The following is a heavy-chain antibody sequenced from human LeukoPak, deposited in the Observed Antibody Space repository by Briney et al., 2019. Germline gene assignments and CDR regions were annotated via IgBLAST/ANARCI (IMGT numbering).Heavy chain of an antibody. D-gene: IGHD1-14*01. V-gene: IGHV3-7*01. CDR2: INQGGSDK. J-gene: IGHJ4*02. CDR3: TRDRSRAEDD. Sequence: PGGSLRLSCAASGFTFSGHWMSWVRQAPGKGLEWVANINQGGSDKYYVDSVKGRFTISRDNANNLLYLQMNSLSGEETAVYYCTRDRSRAEDDWGQGTLVTVSS. CDR1: GFTFSGHW.